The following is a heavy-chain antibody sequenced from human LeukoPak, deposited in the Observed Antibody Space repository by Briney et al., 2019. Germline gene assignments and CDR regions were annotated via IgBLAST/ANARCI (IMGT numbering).Heavy chain of an antibody. V-gene: IGHV3-30*02. D-gene: IGHD3-3*01. CDR1: GFTFSNYG. CDR2: IRSDGSTE. CDR3: AKERMGVRFLEWFLYANWFDP. J-gene: IGHJ5*02. Sequence: PGGSLRLSCAASGFTFSNYGMHWVRQAPGKGLEWVAFIRSDGSTEYYADSVKGRVTISRDNSENTLHLQMSSLRPEDTAVYYCAKERMGVRFLEWFLYANWFDPWGQGTLVTVSS.